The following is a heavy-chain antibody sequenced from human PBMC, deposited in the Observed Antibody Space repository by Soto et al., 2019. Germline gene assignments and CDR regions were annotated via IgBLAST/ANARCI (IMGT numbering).Heavy chain of an antibody. CDR2: IYPGDSDT. J-gene: IGHJ4*02. CDR1: GYSFTSYW. D-gene: IGHD6-19*01. Sequence: GESLKISCKGSGYSFTSYWIGWVRQMPGKGLEWMGIIYPGDSDTRYSPSFQGQVTISADKSISTAYLQWSSLKASDTAMYYCARHGSPLSSGWYFHQSYYFDYWGQGTLVTVSS. CDR3: ARHGSPLSSGWYFHQSYYFDY. V-gene: IGHV5-51*01.